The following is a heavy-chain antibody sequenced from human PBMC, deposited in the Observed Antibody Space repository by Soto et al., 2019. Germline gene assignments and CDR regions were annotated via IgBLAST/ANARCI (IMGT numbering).Heavy chain of an antibody. D-gene: IGHD1-1*01. CDR3: WTRPGGGVY. J-gene: IGHJ4*02. Sequence: EVQLVESGGGLIQPGGSLRLSCAVSGFTVSNNYMSWVRQAPGKGLEGVSVIYSGGNTAYGDSVKGRFTISRDNSKNNLYLQKKPREAPAPALFYCWTRPGGGVYWGLGTLVTVSS. CDR2: IYSGGNT. V-gene: IGHV3-53*01. CDR1: GFTVSNNY.